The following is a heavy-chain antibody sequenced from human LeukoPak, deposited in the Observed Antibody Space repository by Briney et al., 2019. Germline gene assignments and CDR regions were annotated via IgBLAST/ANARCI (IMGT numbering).Heavy chain of an antibody. CDR3: ARELVTLNPYYYYYGMDV. Sequence: SQTLSLTCTVSGGSISSGGYYWSWIRQHPVKGLEWIGYIYYSGSTYYNPSLKSRVTISVDTSKNQFSLKLSSVTAADTAVYYCARELVTLNPYYYYYGMDVWGQGTTVTVSS. D-gene: IGHD3-9*01. CDR2: IYYSGST. J-gene: IGHJ6*02. CDR1: GGSISSGGYY. V-gene: IGHV4-31*03.